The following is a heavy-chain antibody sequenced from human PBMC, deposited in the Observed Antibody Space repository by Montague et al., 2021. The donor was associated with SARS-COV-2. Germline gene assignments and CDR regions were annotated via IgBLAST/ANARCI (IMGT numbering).Heavy chain of an antibody. V-gene: IGHV3-21*03. CDR2: VSSGGVYI. J-gene: IGHJ6*02. CDR1: GLYFRNYT. CDR3: ARMYCSSTTCSPHYYGLDV. D-gene: IGHD2-2*01. Sequence: SLRLSCAASGLYFRNYTINWVRQAPGKGLEWVSSVSSGGVYIHYADSLKGRFIISRDNAKNSVYLQMNSLRAEDTAIYYCARMYCSSTTCSPHYYGLDVWGQGTTVTVSS.